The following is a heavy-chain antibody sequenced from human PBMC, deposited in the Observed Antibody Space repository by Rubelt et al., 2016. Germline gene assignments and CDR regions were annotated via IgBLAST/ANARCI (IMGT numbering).Heavy chain of an antibody. CDR1: GGSISSSSYY. D-gene: IGHD3-3*01. CDR3: ARTINYDFWSGPFDP. CDR2: IYYSGTT. V-gene: IGHV4-39*01. J-gene: IGHJ5*02. Sequence: QLQLQESGPGLVKPSETLSLTCTVSGGSISSSSYYWGWIRQPPGKGLEWIGSIYYSGTTYYNPSLKGRVTISVDTSKNQFSLKLSSVTAADTAVYYCARTINYDFWSGPFDPWGQGTLVTVSS.